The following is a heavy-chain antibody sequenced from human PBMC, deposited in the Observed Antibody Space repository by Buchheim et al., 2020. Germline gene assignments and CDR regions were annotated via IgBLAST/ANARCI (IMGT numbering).Heavy chain of an antibody. Sequence: QVQLVQSGAEVKKPGASVKVSCKASGYTFTSYGISWVRQAPGQGLEWMGWISAYNGNTNYAQKLQGRVTLTTDTSPRTAYMELRSLRSDDTAVYYCAFAPRTYCSSTSCLHFDYWGQGTL. D-gene: IGHD2-2*01. V-gene: IGHV1-18*04. CDR1: GYTFTSYG. CDR2: ISAYNGNT. J-gene: IGHJ4*02. CDR3: AFAPRTYCSSTSCLHFDY.